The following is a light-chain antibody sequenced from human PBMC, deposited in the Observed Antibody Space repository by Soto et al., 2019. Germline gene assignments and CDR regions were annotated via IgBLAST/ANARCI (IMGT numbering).Light chain of an antibody. Sequence: SVLTHPPSSSWSPGHSVTISCPGTSSDVGGYNYVSWYQQHPGKAPKLMIYEVSKRPSGVPDRFSGSKSGNTASLTVSGLQAEDEADYYCISYAGSNLLYVFGTGTKVTVL. CDR2: EVS. CDR3: ISYAGSNLLYV. J-gene: IGLJ1*01. CDR1: SSDVGGYNY. V-gene: IGLV2-8*01.